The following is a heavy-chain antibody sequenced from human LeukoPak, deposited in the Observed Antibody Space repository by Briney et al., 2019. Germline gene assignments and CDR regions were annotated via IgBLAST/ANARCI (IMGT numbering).Heavy chain of an antibody. J-gene: IGHJ6*02. Sequence: SETLSLTCAVYGGSFSGYYWSWIRQPPGKGLEWIGEINHSGSINYNPSLKSRVTISVDASKNQFSLKLSSVTAADTAVYYCARGGSGSYWRYYYGMDVWGQGTTVTVSS. CDR3: ARGGSGSYWRYYYGMDV. D-gene: IGHD1-26*01. CDR2: INHSGSI. V-gene: IGHV4-34*01. CDR1: GGSFSGYY.